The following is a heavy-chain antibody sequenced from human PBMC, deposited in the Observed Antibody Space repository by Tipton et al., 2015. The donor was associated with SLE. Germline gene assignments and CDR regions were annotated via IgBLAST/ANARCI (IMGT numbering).Heavy chain of an antibody. CDR3: ARDGEGPRTPDDWYFDL. CDR1: GFTFGRYS. J-gene: IGHJ2*01. V-gene: IGHV3-48*03. D-gene: IGHD3-10*01. CDR2: ITTSGSSQ. Sequence: SLRLSYAASGFTFGRYSMNWVRQAPGKGLEWVSYITTSGSSQYYTDSVQGRFTISRDNAKNSLYLQMDSLRADDTAIYYCARDGEGPRTPDDWYFDLWGRGTLVTVSS.